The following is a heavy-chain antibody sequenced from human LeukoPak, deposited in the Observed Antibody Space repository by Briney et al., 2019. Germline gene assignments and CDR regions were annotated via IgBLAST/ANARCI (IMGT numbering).Heavy chain of an antibody. CDR2: ISYSGST. CDR1: GGSISSGGYY. V-gene: IGHV4-31*03. CDR3: ASRRDEAWFDP. Sequence: NPSQTLSLTCSVSGGSISSGGYYWTWIRQHPGKGLEWIGYISYSGSTYYNSSLQSRVTISVDTSKNQFSLKLSSVTAADTAVYYCASRRDEAWFDPWGQGTLVTVSS. D-gene: IGHD5-24*01. J-gene: IGHJ5*02.